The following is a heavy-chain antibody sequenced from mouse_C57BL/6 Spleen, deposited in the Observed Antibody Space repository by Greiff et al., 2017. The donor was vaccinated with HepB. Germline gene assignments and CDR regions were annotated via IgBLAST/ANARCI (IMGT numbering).Heavy chain of an antibody. Sequence: QVQLQQSGAELVKPGASVKLSCKASGYTFTEYTIHWVKQRSGQGLEWIGWFYPGSGSIKYNEKFKDKATLTADKSSSTVYMELSRLTSEDSAVYFCARPYYDYDGEYYYAMDYWGQGTSVTVSS. J-gene: IGHJ4*01. V-gene: IGHV1-62-2*01. CDR3: ARPYYDYDGEYYYAMDY. CDR1: GYTFTEYT. CDR2: FYPGSGSI. D-gene: IGHD2-4*01.